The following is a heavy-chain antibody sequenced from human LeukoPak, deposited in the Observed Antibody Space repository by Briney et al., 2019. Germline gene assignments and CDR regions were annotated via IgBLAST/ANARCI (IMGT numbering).Heavy chain of an antibody. D-gene: IGHD1-26*01. V-gene: IGHV1-69*13. J-gene: IGHJ4*02. CDR2: IIPIFGTA. Sequence: SLTVSFKPSGGTFSSYAISWVRQAPGQGLEWMGGIIPIFGTANYAQKFQGRVTITADESTSTAYMELSSLRSEDTAVYYCARSGVAEWDPGDYWGQGTLVTVSS. CDR3: ARSGVAEWDPGDY. CDR1: GGTFSSYA.